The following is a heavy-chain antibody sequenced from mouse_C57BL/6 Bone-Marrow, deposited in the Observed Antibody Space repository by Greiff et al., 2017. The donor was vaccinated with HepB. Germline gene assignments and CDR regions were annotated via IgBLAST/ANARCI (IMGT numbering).Heavy chain of an antibody. J-gene: IGHJ1*03. V-gene: IGHV5-12*01. CDR3: ARLGRDWYFDV. D-gene: IGHD4-1*01. Sequence: EVKVVESGGGLVQPGGSLKLSCAASGFTFSDYYMYWVRQTPEKRLEWVAYISNGGGSTYYPDTVKGRFTISRDNAKNTLYLRLSRLKSEDTAMYYCARLGRDWYFDVWGTGATVTVSS. CDR1: GFTFSDYY. CDR2: ISNGGGST.